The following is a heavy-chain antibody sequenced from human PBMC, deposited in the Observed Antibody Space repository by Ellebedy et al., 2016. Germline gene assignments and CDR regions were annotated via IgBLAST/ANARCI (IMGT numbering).Heavy chain of an antibody. Sequence: KVSXXGSGYSFTSYWIGWVRQMPGKGLEWMGIIYPGDSDTRYSPSFQGQVTISADKSISTAYLQWSSLKASDTAMYYCARLVYSSSSDYWGQGTLVTVSS. CDR3: ARLVYSSSSDY. CDR1: GYSFTSYW. CDR2: IYPGDSDT. V-gene: IGHV5-51*01. J-gene: IGHJ4*02. D-gene: IGHD6-6*01.